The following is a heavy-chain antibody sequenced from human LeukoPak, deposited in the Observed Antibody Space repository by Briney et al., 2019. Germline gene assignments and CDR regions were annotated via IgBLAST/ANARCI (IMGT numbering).Heavy chain of an antibody. Sequence: GGSLRLSCATSGFPFDDYAFHWVRQVPGKGLEWVSLISRDGGTTSYGDSVKGRFTISRDNRKNSLYMQMNNLKTEDSALYYCTKDFSGSYENWGQGTQVTVSS. J-gene: IGHJ4*02. D-gene: IGHD3-10*01. CDR1: GFPFDDYA. CDR3: TKDFSGSYEN. CDR2: ISRDGGTT. V-gene: IGHV3-43*02.